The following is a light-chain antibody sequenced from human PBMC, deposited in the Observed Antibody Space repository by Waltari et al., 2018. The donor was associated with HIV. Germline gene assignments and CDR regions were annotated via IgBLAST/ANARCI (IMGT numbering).Light chain of an antibody. V-gene: IGLV3-21*01. Sequence: SYGLTPPPPVSVAPGNWAKITCAGATLSTKSVHWYQQKPGQAPVLVIYFDRDRPSGIPDRFTGSNSGNTATLTISRVEAGDESDYYCQVSDSSSDDRVFGGGTKLTVL. CDR3: QVSDSSSDDRV. CDR2: FDR. J-gene: IGLJ3*02. CDR1: TLSTKS.